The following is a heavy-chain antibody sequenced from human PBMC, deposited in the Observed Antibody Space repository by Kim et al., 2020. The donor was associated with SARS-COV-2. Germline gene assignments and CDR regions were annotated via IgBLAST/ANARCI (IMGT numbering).Heavy chain of an antibody. CDR3: ARGAGSGWYRYLVVLSFDY. CDR2: TYYRSKWYN. J-gene: IGHJ4*02. CDR1: GDSVSSNSAA. V-gene: IGHV6-1*01. Sequence: SQTLSLTCAISGDSVSSNSAAWNWIRQSPSRGLEWLGRTYYRSKWYNDYAVSVKSRITINPDTSKNQFSLQLNSVTPEDTAVYYCARGAGSGWYRYLVVLSFDYWGQGTLVTVSS. D-gene: IGHD6-19*01.